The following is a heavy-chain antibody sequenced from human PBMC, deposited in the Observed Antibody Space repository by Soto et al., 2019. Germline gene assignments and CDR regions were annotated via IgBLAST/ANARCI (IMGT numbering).Heavy chain of an antibody. CDR3: ARDGYSNALAY. CDR2: IYSGGST. Sequence: PGGSLRLSCAASGFTVRSFYMSWVRQAPGKGLEWVSVIYSGGSTYYAASVKGRFTISRDNSKNTLFLQMNSLRAEDTAVYYCARDGYSNALAYWGQGTLVTVSS. V-gene: IGHV3-53*01. J-gene: IGHJ4*02. D-gene: IGHD5-18*01. CDR1: GFTVRSFY.